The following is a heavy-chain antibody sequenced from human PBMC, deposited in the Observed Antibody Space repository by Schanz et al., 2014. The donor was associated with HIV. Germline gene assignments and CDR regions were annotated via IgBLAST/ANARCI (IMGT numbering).Heavy chain of an antibody. CDR1: GFTFDDYA. CDR2: ISWSSGNI. V-gene: IGHV3-9*01. J-gene: IGHJ6*02. CDR3: AKDRGVGSAMVTNYYYGMDV. D-gene: IGHD5-18*01. Sequence: EVQLVESGGGLVQPGRSLRLSCAASGFTFDDYAMHWVRQAPGKGLEWVSCISWSSGNIGYADSVKGRFTISRDNAKNSLYLQMNSLRAEDTALYYCAKDRGVGSAMVTNYYYGMDVWGQGTTVTVSS.